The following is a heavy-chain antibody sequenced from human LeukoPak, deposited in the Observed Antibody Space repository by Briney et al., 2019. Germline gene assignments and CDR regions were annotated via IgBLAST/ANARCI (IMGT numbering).Heavy chain of an antibody. Sequence: ISCAASGFAFSSYAISWVRQAPGQGLEWMGRIIPILGIANYAQKFQGRVTITADKSTSTAYMELSSLRSEDTAVYYCARDQLELPTGFDYWGQGTLVTVSS. D-gene: IGHD1-7*01. J-gene: IGHJ4*02. V-gene: IGHV1-69*04. CDR3: ARDQLELPTGFDY. CDR1: GFAFSSYA. CDR2: IIPILGIA.